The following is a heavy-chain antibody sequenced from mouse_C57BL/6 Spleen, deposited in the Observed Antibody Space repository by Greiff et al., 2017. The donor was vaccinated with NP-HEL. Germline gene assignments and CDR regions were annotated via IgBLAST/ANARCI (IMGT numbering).Heavy chain of an antibody. CDR1: GYTFTSYW. CDR3: ARWTVVAKEFAY. V-gene: IGHV1-55*01. D-gene: IGHD1-1*01. Sequence: VQLQQPGAELVKPGASVKMSCKASGYTFTSYWITWVKQRPGQGLEWIGDIYPGSGSTNYNEKFKSKATLTVDTSSSTAYMQLSSLTSEDSAVYYCARWTVVAKEFAYWGQGTLVTVSA. CDR2: IYPGSGST. J-gene: IGHJ3*01.